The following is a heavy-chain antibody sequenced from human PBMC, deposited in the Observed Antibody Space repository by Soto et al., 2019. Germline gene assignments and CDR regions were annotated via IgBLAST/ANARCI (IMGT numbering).Heavy chain of an antibody. Sequence: PSETLSLTCAVYGGSVNGYYWNWIRQPPGKGLEWIGAINHTGGTHYTPSLQSPVTLSLDTSKNQFSLSLGSVSAPDTAIYFCGTRMSVFPMLNPPFDPWGQGTQVTVSS. CDR1: GGSVNGYY. CDR3: GTRMSVFPMLNPPFDP. V-gene: IGHV4-34*01. D-gene: IGHD2-8*01. J-gene: IGHJ5*02. CDR2: INHTGGT.